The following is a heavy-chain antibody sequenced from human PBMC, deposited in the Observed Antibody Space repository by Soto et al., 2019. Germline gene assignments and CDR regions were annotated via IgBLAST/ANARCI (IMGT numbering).Heavy chain of an antibody. CDR3: AKEWFGESGKYYYYYYGMDV. Sequence: GGSLRLSCAASGFTFSSYAMSWVRQAPGKGLEWVSAISGSGGSTYYADSVKGRFTISRDNSKNTLYLQMNSLRAEDTAVYYCAKEWFGESGKYYYYYYGMDVWGQGTTVTVSS. D-gene: IGHD3-10*01. CDR1: GFTFSSYA. CDR2: ISGSGGST. V-gene: IGHV3-23*01. J-gene: IGHJ6*02.